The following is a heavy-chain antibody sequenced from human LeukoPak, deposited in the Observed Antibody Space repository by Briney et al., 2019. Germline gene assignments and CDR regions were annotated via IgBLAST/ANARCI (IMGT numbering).Heavy chain of an antibody. Sequence: PGGSLRLSCAASGFTSSSYDMHWVRQAPGEGLEWVSAFHTDGGTFYLDSVRGRFTVSREDATNSLYLQLDTLRAGDTAVYYCARGSGPGVTTIDSWGQGTLVLVSS. J-gene: IGHJ4*02. CDR1: GFTSSSYD. CDR2: FHTDGGT. CDR3: ARGSGPGVTTIDS. D-gene: IGHD4-17*01. V-gene: IGHV3-13*01.